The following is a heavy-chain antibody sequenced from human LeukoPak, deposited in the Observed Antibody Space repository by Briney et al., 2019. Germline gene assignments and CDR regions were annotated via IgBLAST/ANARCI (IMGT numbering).Heavy chain of an antibody. CDR2: IDWDDDK. CDR1: GFSFTNNGMC. Sequence: SGPALVKPTQTLTLTCTFSGFSFTNNGMCVTWIRQPPGKALEWLARIDWDDDKYYSASLKTRLTISKDTSKNQVVLTMTNMDPVDTATYYCARIRGTYCSSTTCSFEDFWGQGNLVTVSS. D-gene: IGHD2-2*01. V-gene: IGHV2-70*11. CDR3: ARIRGTYCSSTTCSFEDF. J-gene: IGHJ4*02.